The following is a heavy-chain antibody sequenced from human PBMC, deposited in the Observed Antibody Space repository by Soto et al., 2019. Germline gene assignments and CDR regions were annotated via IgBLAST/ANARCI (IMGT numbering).Heavy chain of an antibody. CDR1: GFTFSSYW. J-gene: IGHJ4*02. CDR3: ARDGGSSGYDLLDY. V-gene: IGHV3-7*01. CDR2: INRDGSEK. D-gene: IGHD5-12*01. Sequence: PGGSLRLSCAASGFTFSSYWMSWVRQAPGRGREWLANINRDGSEKNYVDSVKGRFTISRDNAKRSLYLQMNSLRGDDTAVYYCARDGGSSGYDLLDYWGQGTLVTVSS.